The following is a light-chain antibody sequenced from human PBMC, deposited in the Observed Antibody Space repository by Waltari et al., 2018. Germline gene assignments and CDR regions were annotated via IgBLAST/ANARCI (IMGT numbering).Light chain of an antibody. J-gene: IGKJ4*01. CDR1: QSLLHSDGNTY. Sequence: DIVMTQTPLSLPVTPGEPASISCRSSQSLLHSDGNTYLYWYLKKPGQPPRLLIYRVSSRFSGVPDRFSGSGSGTDFTLKISRVKAEDVGVYYCMQALQTPLTFGGGTKVEIK. V-gene: IGKV2-29*02. CDR2: RVS. CDR3: MQALQTPLT.